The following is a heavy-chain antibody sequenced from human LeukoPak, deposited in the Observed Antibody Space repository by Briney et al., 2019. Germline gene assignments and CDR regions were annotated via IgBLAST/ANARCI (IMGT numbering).Heavy chain of an antibody. CDR1: GFTFSSYE. CDR2: ISSSGSTI. CDR3: ARGPWIQLWYFDL. V-gene: IGHV3-48*03. J-gene: IGHJ2*01. Sequence: GGSLRLSCAASGFTFSSYEMNWVRQAPGKGLEWVSYISSSGSTIYYADSVKGRFTISRDNVKNSLYLQMNSLRAEDTAVYYCARGPWIQLWYFDLWGRGTLVTVSS. D-gene: IGHD5-18*01.